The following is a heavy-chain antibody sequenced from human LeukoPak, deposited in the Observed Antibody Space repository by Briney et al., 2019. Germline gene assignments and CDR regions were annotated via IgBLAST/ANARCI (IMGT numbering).Heavy chain of an antibody. V-gene: IGHV3-33*06. CDR2: IWCDGNNK. CDR3: AKDPGITGTTSDY. Sequence: GRSLRLSCAASGFTFSGYGMHWVRQAPDKGLEWVAVIWCDGNNKYYADSVKGRFTISRDNSKNTLYLQMNSLRAEDTAVYYCAKDPGITGTTSDYWGQGTLVTVSS. CDR1: GFTFSGYG. J-gene: IGHJ4*02. D-gene: IGHD1-7*01.